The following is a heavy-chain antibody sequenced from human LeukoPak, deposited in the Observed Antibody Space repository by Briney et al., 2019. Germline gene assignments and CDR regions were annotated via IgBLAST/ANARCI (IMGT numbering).Heavy chain of an antibody. V-gene: IGHV3-21*01. D-gene: IGHD3-3*01. J-gene: IGHJ4*02. CDR1: GLTFSSYS. CDR2: ISSSSSYI. Sequence: GGSLGLSCAASGLTFSSYSMNWVRQAPGKGLEWVSSISSSSSYIYYADSVKGRFTISRDNAKNSLYLQMNSLRAEDTAVYYCARDGITIFGVVITPYFDYWGQGTLVTVSS. CDR3: ARDGITIFGVVITPYFDY.